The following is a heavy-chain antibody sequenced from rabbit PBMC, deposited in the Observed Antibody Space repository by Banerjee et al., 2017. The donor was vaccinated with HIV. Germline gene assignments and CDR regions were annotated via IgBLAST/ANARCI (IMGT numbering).Heavy chain of an antibody. CDR2: IYTSSGGT. Sequence: QEQLEESGGDLVKPEGSLTLTCTASGFSFSNKYVMCWVRQAPGKGLEWIACIYTSSGGTWYASWAKGRFTISKTSSTTVTLQMTSLTAADTATYFCARRNGYFNLWGPGTLVTVS. V-gene: IGHV1S45*01. CDR3: ARRNGYFNL. CDR1: GFSFSNKYV. J-gene: IGHJ4*01.